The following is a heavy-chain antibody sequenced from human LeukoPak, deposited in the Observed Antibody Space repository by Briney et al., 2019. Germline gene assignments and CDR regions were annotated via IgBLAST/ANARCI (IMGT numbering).Heavy chain of an antibody. V-gene: IGHV1-18*01. CDR3: ARDLGPDYYDSSGPDY. CDR2: ISAYNGNT. D-gene: IGHD3-22*01. Sequence: ASVKVSCKASGYTFTSYGISWVRQAPGQGLEWMGWISAYNGNTNYAQKLQGRVTMTTDTSTSTAYMELRSLRSDDTAVYHCARDLGPDYYDSSGPDYWGQGTLVTVSS. J-gene: IGHJ4*02. CDR1: GYTFTSYG.